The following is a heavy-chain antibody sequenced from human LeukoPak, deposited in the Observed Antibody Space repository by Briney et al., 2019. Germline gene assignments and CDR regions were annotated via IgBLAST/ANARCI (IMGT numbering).Heavy chain of an antibody. J-gene: IGHJ4*02. CDR3: ARDGTYTDYDPDFDI. V-gene: IGHV3-23*01. CDR2: ISGSGGST. Sequence: TGGSLRLSCAASGLTFSGYAMSWVRQAPGKGLECVSAISGSGGSTYYAESVKGRFSISRDNAKNSLYLQMNSLRAEDTAVFYCARDGTYTDYDPDFDIWGQGTLVTVSS. D-gene: IGHD5-12*01. CDR1: GLTFSGYA.